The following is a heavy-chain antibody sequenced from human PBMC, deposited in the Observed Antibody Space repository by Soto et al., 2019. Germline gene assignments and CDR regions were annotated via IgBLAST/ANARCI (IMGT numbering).Heavy chain of an antibody. CDR1: ANTVPNYS. CDR2: INGGNGNT. V-gene: IGHV1-3*01. J-gene: IGHJ4*02. Sequence: ASVKVSCNASANTVPNYSIHWVRQAPGQRLEWMGWINGGNGNTYYSEHFQGRVTFTRDTSAGTVYMQLSSLTSEDTAVYYCARRPDYGGLPLDYWGQGTLVTVSS. D-gene: IGHD4-17*01. CDR3: ARRPDYGGLPLDY.